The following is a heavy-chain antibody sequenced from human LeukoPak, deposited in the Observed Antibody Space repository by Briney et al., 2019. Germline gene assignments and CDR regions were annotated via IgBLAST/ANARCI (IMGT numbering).Heavy chain of an antibody. CDR1: GDSLSRYY. D-gene: IGHD6-19*01. CDR2: IYYTGRT. J-gene: IGHJ6*03. V-gene: IGHV4-59*01. CDR3: ARENRYSSGWYEYSYYYMDV. Sequence: SETLSLTSTDPGDSLSRYYRSSIRQTPEEGLWWIGHIYYTGRTNHNPSFTSRVTISVDTSKNQFSLKLSSVTAADTAVYYCARENRYSSGWYEYSYYYMDVWGKGTTVTISS.